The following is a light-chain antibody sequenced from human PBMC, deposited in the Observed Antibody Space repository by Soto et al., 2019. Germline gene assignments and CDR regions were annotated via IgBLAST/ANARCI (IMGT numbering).Light chain of an antibody. CDR1: SSDVGGYNY. Sequence: SVLNQPASVSGSPGQSITISCTGTSSDVGGYNYVSWYQQHPGKAPKLMIYDVSNRPSGVSNRFSGSKSGNTASLTISGLQAEDEADYYCSSYTSSSTLLYVFGTGTKVTV. V-gene: IGLV2-14*01. J-gene: IGLJ1*01. CDR3: SSYTSSSTLLYV. CDR2: DVS.